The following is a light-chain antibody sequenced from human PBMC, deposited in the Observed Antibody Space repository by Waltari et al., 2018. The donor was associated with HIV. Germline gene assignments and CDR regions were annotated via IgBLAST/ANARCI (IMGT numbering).Light chain of an antibody. CDR3: QHRSNRPL. Sequence: ELVLTQSPATLSLSPGERAPLSCRASQSISSYLAWYQQKPGQAPRLLIFDASNRATGIAARFSGSGSGTDFTLTISSLEPDDFAVYYCQHRSNRPLFGQGTRLEIK. V-gene: IGKV3-11*01. J-gene: IGKJ5*01. CDR2: DAS. CDR1: QSISSY.